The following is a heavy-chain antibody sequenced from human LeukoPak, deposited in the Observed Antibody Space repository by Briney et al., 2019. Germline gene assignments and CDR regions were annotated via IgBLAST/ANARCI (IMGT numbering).Heavy chain of an antibody. Sequence: SVKVSCKASRGTFTRYSISWVRQAPGQGVEWMGRIIPLLDRAKYAQKFQGRVTLTADKFTSTAYMELNSLRSEDTAVYFCARDLSTYCSGDFSYYRAFDPWGQGTLVTVSS. CDR3: ARDLSTYCSGDFSYYRAFDP. CDR2: IIPLLDRA. J-gene: IGHJ5*02. D-gene: IGHD2-21*02. V-gene: IGHV1-69*08. CDR1: RGTFTRYS.